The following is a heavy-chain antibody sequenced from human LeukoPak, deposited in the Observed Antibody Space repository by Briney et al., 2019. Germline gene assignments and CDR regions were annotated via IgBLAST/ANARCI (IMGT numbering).Heavy chain of an antibody. CDR2: IYTSGST. Sequence: SETLSPTCTVSGGSISSYYWSWIRQPAGKGLEWIGRIYTSGSTNNNPPLKSRATMSLASSKNQFSLRLTCVSAADMAVYYCAMQVGIYGDYNNWFDPWGQGARVTVSS. V-gene: IGHV4-4*07. J-gene: IGHJ5*02. CDR3: AMQVGIYGDYNNWFDP. D-gene: IGHD4-17*01. CDR1: GGSISSYY.